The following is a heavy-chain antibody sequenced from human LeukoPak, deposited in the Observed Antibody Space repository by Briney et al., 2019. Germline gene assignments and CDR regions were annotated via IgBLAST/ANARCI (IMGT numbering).Heavy chain of an antibody. J-gene: IGHJ6*03. Sequence: ASVKVSCKASGGTFSSYAISWVRQAPGQGLEWMGGIIPIFGTANYAQKFQGRVTITTDESTSTAYMELSGLRSEDTAVYYCAHNRYYYYYMDVWGKGTTVTVSS. V-gene: IGHV1-69*05. CDR3: AHNRYYYYYMDV. CDR2: IIPIFGTA. CDR1: GGTFSSYA. D-gene: IGHD5-24*01.